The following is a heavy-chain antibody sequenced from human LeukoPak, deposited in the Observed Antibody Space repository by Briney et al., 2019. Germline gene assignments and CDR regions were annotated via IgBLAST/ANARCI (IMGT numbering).Heavy chain of an antibody. CDR2: INPNGGGT. Sequence: ASVEVSCKASGYTFTDCYMHWVRQAPGQGLEWMGYINPNGGGTNYAQKLQGRVTMTRDTSINTAYMELSRLTYDDTAVYYCAGLPRYNWNEPLDYWGQGTLVTVSS. J-gene: IGHJ4*02. CDR3: AGLPRYNWNEPLDY. V-gene: IGHV1-2*02. CDR1: GYTFTDCY. D-gene: IGHD1-20*01.